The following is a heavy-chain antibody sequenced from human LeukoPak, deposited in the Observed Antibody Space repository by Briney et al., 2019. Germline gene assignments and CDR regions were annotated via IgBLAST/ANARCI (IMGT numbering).Heavy chain of an antibody. CDR1: RFSFSSYA. Sequence: GGSLRLSCEVSRFSFSSYAMTCVRQAPGKGLEWVSAISGRGDRTSYADSVKGRVTISRDNSKNTLYLQMNSLRVEDTAVYYPLIPAMNYWGQGTLVIVSS. J-gene: IGHJ4*02. CDR3: LIPAMNY. CDR2: ISGRGDRT. D-gene: IGHD2-2*01. V-gene: IGHV3-23*01.